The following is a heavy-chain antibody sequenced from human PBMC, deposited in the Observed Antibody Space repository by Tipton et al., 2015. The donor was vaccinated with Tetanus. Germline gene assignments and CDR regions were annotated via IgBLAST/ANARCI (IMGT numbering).Heavy chain of an antibody. D-gene: IGHD2-15*01. Sequence: GLVKPSQTLTVTCAISGDSVSSNSAGWHWIRQSPSRGLEWLGRTYYRSKWFNDYAVSVKSRITINADASKNQFSLQLNSVTAADTAVYYCARVYCSGGSCYDGWGDWGQGTLVTVSS. CDR3: ARVYCSGGSCYDGWGD. J-gene: IGHJ4*02. CDR2: TYYRSKWFN. CDR1: GDSVSSNSAG. V-gene: IGHV6-1*01.